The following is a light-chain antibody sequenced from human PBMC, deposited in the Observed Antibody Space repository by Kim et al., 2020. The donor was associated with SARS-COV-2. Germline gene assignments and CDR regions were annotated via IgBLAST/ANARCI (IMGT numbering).Light chain of an antibody. CDR1: QGISNS. Sequence: DIQMTQSPSSLSASVGDRLTITCRATQGISNSLAWYQQKPGKVPKLLIYGASTLQSGVPSRFSGSVSGTDFTLTISSLQPEDVATYYCQKYNSAPWTFGQGTKLEI. CDR3: QKYNSAPWT. V-gene: IGKV1-27*01. J-gene: IGKJ1*01. CDR2: GAS.